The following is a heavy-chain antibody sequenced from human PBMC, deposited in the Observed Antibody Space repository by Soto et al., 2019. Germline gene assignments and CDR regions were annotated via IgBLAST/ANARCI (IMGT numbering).Heavy chain of an antibody. Sequence: EVQLVESGGGLVKPGGSLRLSCAASGFTFSNAWMSWVRQAPGKGLEWVGRIKSKTDGGTTDYAAPVKGRFTISRDDSTNTLYLQMTSLKTENTAVYYWTTDRVRSRHHYYDSTVLGAFDIWGQGTMVTVSS. CDR1: GFTFSNAW. V-gene: IGHV3-15*01. CDR3: TTDRVRSRHHYYDSTVLGAFDI. J-gene: IGHJ3*02. D-gene: IGHD3-22*01. CDR2: IKSKTDGGTT.